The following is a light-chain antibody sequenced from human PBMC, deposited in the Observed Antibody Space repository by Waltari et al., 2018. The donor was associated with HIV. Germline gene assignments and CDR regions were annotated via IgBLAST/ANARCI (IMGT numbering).Light chain of an antibody. V-gene: IGLV3-1*01. Sequence: SYELTQPPSVSVSPGQTASITCPGDKLGDKYACWYQQKSGQSPVLVIYQGTKRPSGIPVRFSVSNSGNTATLTISGTQAMDEADYYRQAWDSSTAVLFGGVTKLTVL. CDR2: QGT. J-gene: IGLJ2*01. CDR1: KLGDKY. CDR3: QAWDSSTAVL.